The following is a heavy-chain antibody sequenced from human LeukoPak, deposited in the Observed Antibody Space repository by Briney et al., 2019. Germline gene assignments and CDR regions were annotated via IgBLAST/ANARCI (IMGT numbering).Heavy chain of an antibody. CDR3: ARGQYYYGSGSFWFDP. V-gene: IGHV4-39*07. D-gene: IGHD3-10*01. J-gene: IGHJ5*02. CDR1: GGSISSGGYY. CDR2: INHSGST. Sequence: SQTLSLTCTVSGGSISSGGYYWSWIRQPPGKGLEWIGKINHSGSTNYNPSLKSRVTISVDTSKNQFSLKLSSVTAADTAVYYCARGQYYYGSGSFWFDPWGQGTLVTVSS.